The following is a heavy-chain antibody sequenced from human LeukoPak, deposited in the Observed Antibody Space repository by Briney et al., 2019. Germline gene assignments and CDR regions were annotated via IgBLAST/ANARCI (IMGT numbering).Heavy chain of an antibody. D-gene: IGHD3-22*01. V-gene: IGHV3-11*01. CDR1: GFTFSDYN. CDR3: AKDGYYYDSSAYYVIYYFDS. J-gene: IGHJ4*02. Sequence: GGSLRLSCAASGFTFSDYNMRWIRQAPGKGLEWVSSISRSGSTKYYADSVKGRFTISRDNSKNTLYLQMNSLRAEDTAVYYCAKDGYYYDSSAYYVIYYFDSWGQGTLVTVSS. CDR2: ISRSGSTK.